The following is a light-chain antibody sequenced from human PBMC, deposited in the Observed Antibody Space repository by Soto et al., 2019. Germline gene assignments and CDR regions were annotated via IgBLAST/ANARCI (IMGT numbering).Light chain of an antibody. Sequence: IPMTQSPSSLSASVGDRVTIACRASQNIDGHLNWYQQKPGRAPKVLIYAASTLQSDVPSRFSGSGSGADFTLTITSLQPEDSATYYCQQSYSTPLTFGGGTRVEIK. CDR2: AAS. CDR1: QNIDGH. CDR3: QQSYSTPLT. J-gene: IGKJ4*01. V-gene: IGKV1-39*01.